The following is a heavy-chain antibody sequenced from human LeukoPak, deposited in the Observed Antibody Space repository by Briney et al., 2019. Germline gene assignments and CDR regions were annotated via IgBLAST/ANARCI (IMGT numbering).Heavy chain of an antibody. D-gene: IGHD4-11*01. CDR3: ARATVIRVDY. CDR1: GGSISSGSYY. CDR2: IYTSGST. J-gene: IGHJ4*02. Sequence: SETLSLTCTVSGGSISSGSYYWSWIRQPAGKGLEWIGRIYTSGSTNYNPSLKSRVTISVDTSKNQFSLKLSSVTAADTAVYYCARATVIRVDYWGQGPLVTVSS. V-gene: IGHV4-61*02.